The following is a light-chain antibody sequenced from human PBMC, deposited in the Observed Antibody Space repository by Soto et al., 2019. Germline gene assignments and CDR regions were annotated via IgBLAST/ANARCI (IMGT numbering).Light chain of an antibody. CDR3: QQLNSYPWT. V-gene: IGKV1-9*01. CDR1: QGISSY. CDR2: AAS. Sequence: IQLTQSPSSLSASVGDRVTITCRASQGISSYLAWYPQKPGKAPKLLIYAASTLQSGVPSRFSGSGSGTDCTLTTSSLQPEDFATYYCQQLNSYPWTFGQGTKVEIK. J-gene: IGKJ1*01.